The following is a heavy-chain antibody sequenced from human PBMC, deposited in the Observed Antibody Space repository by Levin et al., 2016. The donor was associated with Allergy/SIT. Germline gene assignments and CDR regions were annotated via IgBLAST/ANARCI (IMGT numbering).Heavy chain of an antibody. Sequence: VRQAPGKGLEWVSAISGSGGSTYYADSVKGRFTISRDNSKNTLYLQMNSLRAEDTAVYYCAKDDYGDYGAMVGNFDYWGQGTLVTVSS. V-gene: IGHV3-23*01. CDR2: ISGSGGST. J-gene: IGHJ4*02. CDR3: AKDDYGDYGAMVGNFDY. D-gene: IGHD4-17*01.